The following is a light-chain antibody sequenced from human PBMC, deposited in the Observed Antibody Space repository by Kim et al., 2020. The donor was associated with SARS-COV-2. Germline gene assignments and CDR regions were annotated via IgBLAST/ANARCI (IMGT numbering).Light chain of an antibody. CDR1: QDISNY. V-gene: IGKV1-33*01. J-gene: IGKJ3*01. Sequence: DIQMTQSPSSLSASVGDRVTITCQASQDISNYLNWYQQKPGKAPKLLIYDASNLEPGVPSRFSGSGSGTDFTFTISSLQPEDIATYYCQQYDNLPITFGPGTKVDIK. CDR3: QQYDNLPIT. CDR2: DAS.